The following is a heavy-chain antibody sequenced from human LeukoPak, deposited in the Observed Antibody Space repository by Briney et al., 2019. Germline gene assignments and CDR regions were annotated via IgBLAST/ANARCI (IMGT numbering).Heavy chain of an antibody. D-gene: IGHD4-17*01. V-gene: IGHV4-59*01. J-gene: IGHJ4*02. CDR2: IYYSGST. CDR1: GGSISSYY. Sequence: PSETLSLTCTVSGGSISSYYWSWIRQPPGKGLEWIGYIYYSGSTNYNPSLKSRVTISVDTSKNQFSLKLSSVTAADTAVYYCARDDYGDYPNWGQGTLVTVSS. CDR3: ARDDYGDYPN.